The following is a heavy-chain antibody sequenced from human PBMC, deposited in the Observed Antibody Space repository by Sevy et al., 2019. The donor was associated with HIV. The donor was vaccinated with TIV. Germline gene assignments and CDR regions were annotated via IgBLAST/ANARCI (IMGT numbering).Heavy chain of an antibody. CDR3: AREGCSKPHDY. CDR2: LSFGCGRI. Sequence: GGSLRLSCAASGFTFSNYSMSWVRQAPGKGLEWVSTLSFGCGRINYADSVKGRFTMSRDDSKNTFYLQMNNLRVEDTAVYYCAREGCSKPHDYWGQGTLVTVSS. D-gene: IGHD2-2*01. CDR1: GFTFSNYS. J-gene: IGHJ4*02. V-gene: IGHV3-23*01.